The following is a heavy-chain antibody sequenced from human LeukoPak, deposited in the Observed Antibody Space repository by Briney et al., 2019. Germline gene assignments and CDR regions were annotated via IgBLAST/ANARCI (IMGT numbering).Heavy chain of an antibody. CDR1: GGSISGYF. CDR2: IYYSGST. CDR3: ARSMGIAVAGL. V-gene: IGHV4-59*08. J-gene: IGHJ4*02. D-gene: IGHD6-19*01. Sequence: SETLSLTCTVSGGSISGYFWSWIRQPPGKGLEWIGYIYYSGSTNFNPSLKTRVTISVDRSKNQFSLKLSSVTAADTAVYYCARSMGIAVAGLWGQGTLVTVSS.